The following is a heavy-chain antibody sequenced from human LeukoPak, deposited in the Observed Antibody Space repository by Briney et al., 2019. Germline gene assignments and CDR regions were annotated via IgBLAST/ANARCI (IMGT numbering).Heavy chain of an antibody. V-gene: IGHV3-7*01. J-gene: IGHJ4*02. Sequence: PGGSLRLSCAASGFTFSNYWMSWVRQAPGEGLEWVANIKQDGSEKYYVDSVKGRFTISRDNAKNSLYLQMNSLRAEDTAVYYCARDPTIFGVVIVPDYWGQGTLVTVPS. CDR2: IKQDGSEK. CDR3: ARDPTIFGVVIVPDY. D-gene: IGHD3-3*01. CDR1: GFTFSNYW.